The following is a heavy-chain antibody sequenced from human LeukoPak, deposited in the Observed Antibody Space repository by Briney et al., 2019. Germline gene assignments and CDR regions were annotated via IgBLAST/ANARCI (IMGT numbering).Heavy chain of an antibody. CDR3: AKGVSATMVRGVITTVDY. CDR1: GFTFSSYA. Sequence: GRSLRLSCAASGFTFSSYAMSWVRQAPGKGLEWVSAISGSGGSTYYADSVKGRFTISRDNSKNTLYLQMNSLRAEDTAVYYCAKGVSATMVRGVITTVDYWGQGTLVTVSS. D-gene: IGHD3-10*01. CDR2: ISGSGGST. V-gene: IGHV3-23*01. J-gene: IGHJ4*02.